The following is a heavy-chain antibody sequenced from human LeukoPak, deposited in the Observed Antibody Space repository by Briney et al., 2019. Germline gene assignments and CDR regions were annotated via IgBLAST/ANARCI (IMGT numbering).Heavy chain of an antibody. V-gene: IGHV4-39*01. Sequence: SETLSLTCTVSGASISSSSYYWGWIRQPPGKGLEWIGTISYSGYTYYSPSLKSRVTMSVDTYMNQLSLKLNSVTAADTAVYYCARHVGLSTPPNLIPYYWGQGSLLTVSS. CDR1: GASISSSSYY. CDR3: ARHVGLSTPPNLIPYY. CDR2: ISYSGYT. J-gene: IGHJ4*02. D-gene: IGHD3/OR15-3a*01.